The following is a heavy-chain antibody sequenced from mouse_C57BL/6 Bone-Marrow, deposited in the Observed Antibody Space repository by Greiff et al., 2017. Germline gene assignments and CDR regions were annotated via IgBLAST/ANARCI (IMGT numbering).Heavy chain of an antibody. Sequence: QVQLQQSGAELVMPGASVKLSCKASGYTFTSYWMHWVKQRPGQGLEWIGEIDPSDSYTNYNQKFKGKSTLTVDKSSSTAYMQLSSLTSEDSAVYFCAREVLVRYYFDFWGQGTTLTVAS. CDR2: IDPSDSYT. J-gene: IGHJ2*01. CDR1: GYTFTSYW. V-gene: IGHV1-69*01. D-gene: IGHD1-1*01. CDR3: AREVLVRYYFDF.